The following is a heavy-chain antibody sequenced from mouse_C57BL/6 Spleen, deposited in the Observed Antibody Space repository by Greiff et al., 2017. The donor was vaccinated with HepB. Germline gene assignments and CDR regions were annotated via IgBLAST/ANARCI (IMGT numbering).Heavy chain of an antibody. J-gene: IGHJ1*03. CDR3: ARTSNYYGSSPRYFDV. CDR1: GYTFTDYN. CDR2: INPNNGGT. Sequence: DVQLQESGPELVKPGASVKIPCKASGYTFTDYNMDWVKQSHGKSLEWIGDINPNNGGTIYNQKFKGKATLTVDKSSSTAYMELRSLTSEDTAVYYCARTSNYYGSSPRYFDVWGTGTTVTVSS. V-gene: IGHV1-18*01. D-gene: IGHD1-1*01.